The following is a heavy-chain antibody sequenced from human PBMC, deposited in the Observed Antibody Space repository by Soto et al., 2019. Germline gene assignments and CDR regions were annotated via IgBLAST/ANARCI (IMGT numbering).Heavy chain of an antibody. V-gene: IGHV3-23*01. CDR1: GFTFSSYA. Sequence: GGSLRLSCAASGFTFSSYAMSWVRQAPGKGLEWVSAISGSGGSTYYADSVKGRFTISRDNSKNTLYLQMNSLRAEDTAVYYCAKDHGGIAAASAAFDIWGQGTMVTVSS. CDR2: ISGSGGST. CDR3: AKDHGGIAAASAAFDI. D-gene: IGHD6-13*01. J-gene: IGHJ3*02.